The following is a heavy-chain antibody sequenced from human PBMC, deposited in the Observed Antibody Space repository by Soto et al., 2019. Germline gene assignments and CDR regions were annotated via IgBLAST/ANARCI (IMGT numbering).Heavy chain of an antibody. D-gene: IGHD3-16*01. V-gene: IGHV1-69*13. J-gene: IGHJ5*02. CDR2: IIPNCGTA. CDR3: ARDLYDGPKFDP. Sequence: SVKVSCKAYGCTFSSYAISWVRQAPGQGLEWMGGIIPNCGTANYAQKFQGRVTMTADASMSTAYMELSSLRSEDTAVYYCARDLYDGPKFDPWGKGTLFTVSS. CDR1: GCTFSSYA.